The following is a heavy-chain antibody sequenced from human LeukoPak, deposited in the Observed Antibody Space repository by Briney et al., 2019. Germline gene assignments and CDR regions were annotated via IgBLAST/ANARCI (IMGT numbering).Heavy chain of an antibody. V-gene: IGHV3-23*01. CDR1: GFTFSSYA. CDR3: AKGYNSGGFES. J-gene: IGHJ4*02. CDR2: ISYSGGGT. Sequence: GGSLRLSCAASGFTFSSYAMTWVRQAPGKGLEWVSGISYSGGGTYYADSVKGRFTISRDNSKNTVHLQMNSLRAEDTALYYCAKGYNSGGFESWGQGALVTVSS. D-gene: IGHD6-19*01.